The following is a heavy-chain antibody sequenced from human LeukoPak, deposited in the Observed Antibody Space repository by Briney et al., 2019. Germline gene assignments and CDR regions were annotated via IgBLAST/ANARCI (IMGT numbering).Heavy chain of an antibody. CDR1: GFTFSSHS. Sequence: GGSLRLSCAASGFTFSSHSMNWIRQAPGKGLEWVSYISSSGSIIYYADSVKGRFTISRDNDKNSVYLQMNSLRVEDTAVYYCARAHHRRVYDFVWGTYPYWGQGTLVTVSS. J-gene: IGHJ4*02. CDR3: ARAHHRRVYDFVWGTYPY. D-gene: IGHD3-16*02. V-gene: IGHV3-48*01. CDR2: ISSSGSII.